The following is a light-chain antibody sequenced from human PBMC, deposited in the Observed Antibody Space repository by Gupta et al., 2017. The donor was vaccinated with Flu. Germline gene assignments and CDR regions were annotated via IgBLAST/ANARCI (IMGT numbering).Light chain of an antibody. CDR2: GKN. CDR3: AAWDDSLNGLWV. V-gene: IGLV1-44*01. J-gene: IGLJ3*02. CDR1: SYNIGSNT. Sequence: VTISCSGSSYNIGSNTGNWYQQLPGTAPKLLSYGKNQRPSGVPDRFSGSKSGTAASLAISGLQYEDEADYYGAAWDDSLNGLWVCGGGTKLTVL.